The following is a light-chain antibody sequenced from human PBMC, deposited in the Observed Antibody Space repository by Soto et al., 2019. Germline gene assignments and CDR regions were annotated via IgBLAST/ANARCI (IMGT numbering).Light chain of an antibody. CDR3: QQLNSYPLT. Sequence: DIRMTQSPSSLSASVGDRVTITCRASQSIDTHLNWYQQHPGKAPNALIYEASNLQSGVPSRFSGSGSGTDFTLTISSLQPEDFATYYCQQLNSYPLTFGGGTKVDIK. CDR1: QSIDTH. CDR2: EAS. J-gene: IGKJ4*01. V-gene: IGKV1-17*01.